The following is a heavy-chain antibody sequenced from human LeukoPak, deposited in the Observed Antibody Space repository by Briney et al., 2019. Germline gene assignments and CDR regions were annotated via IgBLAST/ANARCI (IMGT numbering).Heavy chain of an antibody. CDR1: GFTFSTYA. V-gene: IGHV3-20*04. CDR2: IDWNGDT. CDR3: ARRAMIVVATPAVDY. J-gene: IGHJ4*02. D-gene: IGHD3-22*01. Sequence: PGGSLRLSCAASGFTFSTYAMHWVRQTPGKGLEWVSGIDWNGDTGYADSVKGRFTISRNNAKNSLYLQMNSLRAEDTALYYCARRAMIVVATPAVDYWGQGTLVTVSS.